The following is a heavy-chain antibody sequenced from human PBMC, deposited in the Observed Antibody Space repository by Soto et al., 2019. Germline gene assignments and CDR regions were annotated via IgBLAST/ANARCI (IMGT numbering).Heavy chain of an antibody. Sequence: PXESLRLSCAASGFSVSSNYMSWVRQAAGKGLEWVSVFYAGGSTYYADSVKGRFTISRDNSKNTLYLQMNSLRADDTAVYYCARSLPCEKYFGEYYFDSWGQGTLVTVSS. J-gene: IGHJ4*02. V-gene: IGHV3-53*01. CDR1: GFSVSSNY. D-gene: IGHD2-21*01. CDR3: ARSLPCEKYFGEYYFDS. CDR2: FYAGGST.